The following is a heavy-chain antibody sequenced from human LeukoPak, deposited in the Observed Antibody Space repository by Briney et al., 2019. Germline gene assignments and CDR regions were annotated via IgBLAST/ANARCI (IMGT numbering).Heavy chain of an antibody. CDR2: IKRDGGDK. J-gene: IGHJ4*02. Sequence: TGGSLRLSCAASGFTFNIYAMHWVRQAPGKGLEWVANIKRDGGDKYYVDSVKGRFSISRDNAKNSLYLHMNSLRAEDTAVYYCARGDEYTTSPWGQGTLVTVSS. CDR1: GFTFNIYA. D-gene: IGHD2-2*02. V-gene: IGHV3-7*05. CDR3: ARGDEYTTSP.